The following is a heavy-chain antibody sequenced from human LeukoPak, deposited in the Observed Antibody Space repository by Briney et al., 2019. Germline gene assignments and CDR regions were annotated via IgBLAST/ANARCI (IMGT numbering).Heavy chain of an antibody. CDR1: GFTFSSYA. V-gene: IGHV3-23*01. CDR2: ISGSGGST. J-gene: IGHJ4*02. CDR3: AKSVAAAVNFDY. D-gene: IGHD6-13*01. Sequence: PGGSLRLSCAASGFTFSSYAMSWVRQAPGKGLEWVSAISGSGGSTYYADSVKGRFTISRDNSKNTLYLQMDSLRAEDTAVYYCAKSVAAAVNFDYWGQGTLVTVSS.